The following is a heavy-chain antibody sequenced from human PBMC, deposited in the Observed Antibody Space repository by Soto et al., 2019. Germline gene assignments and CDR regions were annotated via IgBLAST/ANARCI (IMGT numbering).Heavy chain of an antibody. CDR1: GFTFSNYR. V-gene: IGHV3-21*01. CDR2: ISSSSDYI. D-gene: IGHD3-10*01. CDR3: AREKSISMLRGEGGMDV. Sequence: EVQLVESGGGLVKSGGSLRLSCAASGFTFSNYRLNWVRQAPGKGLEWVSSISSSSDYIYNADSVKGRFTISRDNAKNSLYLQRNSLRAEDTAVYYCAREKSISMLRGEGGMDVWGKGTTVTVSS. J-gene: IGHJ6*04.